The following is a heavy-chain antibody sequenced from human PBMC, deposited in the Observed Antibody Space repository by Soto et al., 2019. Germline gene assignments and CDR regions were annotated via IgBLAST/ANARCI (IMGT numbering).Heavy chain of an antibody. V-gene: IGHV3-73*01. J-gene: IGHJ4*02. CDR3: APSSIAAHY. Sequence: EVQLVESGGGLVQLGGSLKLSCAASGFTFSGSAMHWVRQASGKGLEWVGRIRSKANSYATAYAASVKGRFTISRDDSKNTAYLQMNSLKTEDTAVYYCAPSSIAAHYWGQGTLVTVSS. CDR1: GFTFSGSA. CDR2: IRSKANSYAT. D-gene: IGHD6-6*01.